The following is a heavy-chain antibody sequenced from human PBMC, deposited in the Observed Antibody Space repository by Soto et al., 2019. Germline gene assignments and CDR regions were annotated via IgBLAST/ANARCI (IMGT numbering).Heavy chain of an antibody. V-gene: IGHV1-2*02. CDR2: INPNSGGT. D-gene: IGHD6-19*01. J-gene: IGHJ4*02. CDR3: ARGMYSSGWYYFDY. Sequence: QVQLVQSGAEVKNPGASVKVSCKASGYTFTGYYMHWVRQAPGQGLEWMGWINPNSGGTNYAQKFQGRVTMTRETSIRTAYMELSRLRSDDTAVYYCARGMYSSGWYYFDYWGQGTLVTVSS. CDR1: GYTFTGYY.